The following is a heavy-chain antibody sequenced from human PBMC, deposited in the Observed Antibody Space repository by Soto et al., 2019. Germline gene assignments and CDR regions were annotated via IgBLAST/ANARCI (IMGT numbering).Heavy chain of an antibody. D-gene: IGHD3-16*01. CDR1: GFTVSTNH. J-gene: IGHJ6*02. CDR3: VRNYGAV. V-gene: IGHV3-66*01. Sequence: EVQLVESGGGLVQPGGSLRLSCAASGFTVSTNHMTWVRQAPGKGLEWVSIIYSGGAADYRDSVKGRLTISRDNSKTTLYLHMNSLRVEDTAVYYCVRNYGAVWGQGTTVTVSS. CDR2: IYSGGAA.